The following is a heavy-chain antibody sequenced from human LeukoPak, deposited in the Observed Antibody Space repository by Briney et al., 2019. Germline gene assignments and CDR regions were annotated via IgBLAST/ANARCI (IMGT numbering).Heavy chain of an antibody. CDR1: GGSISNYY. CDR2: IYYSGST. Sequence: SETLSLTCTVSGGSISNYYWSWIRQPPGKGLEWIGYIYYSGSTNYNPSLKSRVTISVDTSKNQFSLKLRSVTAADTAVYYCARWGTSPLYTAIDYWGQGTLVTVSS. V-gene: IGHV4-59*01. CDR3: ARWGTSPLYTAIDY. J-gene: IGHJ4*02. D-gene: IGHD5-18*01.